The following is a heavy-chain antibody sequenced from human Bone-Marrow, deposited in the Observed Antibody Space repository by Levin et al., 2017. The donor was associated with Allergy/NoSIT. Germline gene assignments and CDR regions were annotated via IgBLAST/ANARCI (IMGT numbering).Heavy chain of an antibody. CDR1: GFTFSTYA. V-gene: IGHV3-23*01. CDR3: GKEEGGSGWYTVDY. CDR2: IRGSGSRI. J-gene: IGHJ4*02. D-gene: IGHD6-19*01. Sequence: GGSLRLSCAASGFTFSTYAMDWVRQAPGKGLEWVSAIRGSGSRIYYAGSVKGRFTVSRDNSRNTLYLQMNNLRGEDTAIYYCGKEEGGSGWYTVDYWGRGTLVTVSS.